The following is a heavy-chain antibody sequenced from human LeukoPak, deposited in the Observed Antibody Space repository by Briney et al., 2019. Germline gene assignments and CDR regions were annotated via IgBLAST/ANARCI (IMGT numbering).Heavy chain of an antibody. D-gene: IGHD6-13*01. CDR1: GYTFTSYG. CDR2: VTPIFRTA. CDR3: ATAQSSRWPPAPIHY. J-gene: IGHJ4*02. V-gene: IGHV1-69*13. Sequence: SVKVSCKASGYTFTSYGINWVRQAPGQGLEWMGEVTPIFRTANYAQKFQGRVTITADESTSTAYMELSSLISDDTAVYYCATAQSSRWPPAPIHYWGQGTLVTVSS.